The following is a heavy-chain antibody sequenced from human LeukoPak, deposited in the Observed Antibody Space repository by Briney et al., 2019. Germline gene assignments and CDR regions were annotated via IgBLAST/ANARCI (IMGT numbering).Heavy chain of an antibody. J-gene: IGHJ4*02. Sequence: GGSLRLSCAASGFTVSSNYMSWVRQAPGKGLEWVSVIYSGGSTYYADSVEGRFTISRDNSKNTLCLQMNSLRAEDTAVYYCASGAGVNSGSYYTFDYWGQGTLVTVSS. CDR1: GFTVSSNY. D-gene: IGHD1-26*01. CDR3: ASGAGVNSGSYYTFDY. CDR2: IYSGGST. V-gene: IGHV3-53*01.